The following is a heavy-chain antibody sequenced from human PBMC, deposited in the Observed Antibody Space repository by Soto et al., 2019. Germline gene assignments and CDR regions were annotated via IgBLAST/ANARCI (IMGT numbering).Heavy chain of an antibody. Sequence: SETLALTCTVSGCSISSYYWSWIRQPPGKGLEWIGYIYYSGSTNYNPSLKSRVTISVDTSKNQFSLKLSSVTAADTAVYYCARGANVRYCSSTSCSSNWFDPWGQGTLVTVSS. J-gene: IGHJ5*02. D-gene: IGHD2-2*01. V-gene: IGHV4-59*01. CDR2: IYYSGST. CDR3: ARGANVRYCSSTSCSSNWFDP. CDR1: GCSISSYY.